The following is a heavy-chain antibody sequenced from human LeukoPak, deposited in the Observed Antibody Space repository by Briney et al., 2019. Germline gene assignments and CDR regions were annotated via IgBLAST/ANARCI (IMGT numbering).Heavy chain of an antibody. CDR2: IPYSGST. Sequence: SQTLSLTCTVSGGSINSGNYYWSWIRQYPGKGLEWIGYIPYSGSTYYNPSLKSRVTISVDASKNQFSLKLNSVTAADTAVYYCARDAYYDSSGYRKDAFDIWGQGTMVTVSS. CDR3: ARDAYYDSSGYRKDAFDI. D-gene: IGHD3-22*01. V-gene: IGHV4-31*03. CDR1: GGSINSGNYY. J-gene: IGHJ3*02.